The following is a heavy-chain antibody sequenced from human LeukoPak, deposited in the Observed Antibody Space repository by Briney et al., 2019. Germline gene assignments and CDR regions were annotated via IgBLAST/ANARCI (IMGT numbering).Heavy chain of an antibody. J-gene: IGHJ4*02. Sequence: SETLSLTCAGYGGSFSGYYWSWIRQPPGKGLEWIGEINHSGSTKYNPSLKSRVTISVDKSKTLFSLKLSSVTAADTAVYYCASDQNDFWIGYYRYWGQGTLVTVSS. CDR1: GGSFSGYY. V-gene: IGHV4-34*01. D-gene: IGHD3-3*01. CDR2: INHSGST. CDR3: ASDQNDFWIGYYRY.